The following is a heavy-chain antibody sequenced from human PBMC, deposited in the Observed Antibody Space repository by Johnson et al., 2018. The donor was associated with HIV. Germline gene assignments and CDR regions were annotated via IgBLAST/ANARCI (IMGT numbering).Heavy chain of an antibody. CDR1: GFTFDDYA. CDR3: AKVSYVSSGYGAFDI. D-gene: IGHD3-22*01. Sequence: VQLVESGGGLVQPGRSLRLSCAASGFTFDDYAMHWVRQAPGKGLEWVSGISWNSGSIGYADSVKGRFTISRDNAKNSLYLQMNSMRAEDPALYYCAKVSYVSSGYGAFDIWGQGTMVTVSS. CDR2: ISWNSGSI. V-gene: IGHV3-9*01. J-gene: IGHJ3*02.